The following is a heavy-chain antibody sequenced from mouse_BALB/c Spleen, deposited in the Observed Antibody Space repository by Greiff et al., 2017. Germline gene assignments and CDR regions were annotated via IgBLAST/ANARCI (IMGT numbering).Heavy chain of an antibody. Sequence: QVQLQQPGAELVKPGASVKLSCKASGYTFTSYWMHWVKQRPGQGLEWIGEINPSNGRTNYNEKFKSKATLTVDKSSSTAYMQLSSLTSEDSAVYYCARYQLGRAMDYWGQGTSVTVSS. D-gene: IGHD4-1*02. CDR3: ARYQLGRAMDY. CDR1: GYTFTSYW. V-gene: IGHV1S81*02. J-gene: IGHJ4*01. CDR2: INPSNGRT.